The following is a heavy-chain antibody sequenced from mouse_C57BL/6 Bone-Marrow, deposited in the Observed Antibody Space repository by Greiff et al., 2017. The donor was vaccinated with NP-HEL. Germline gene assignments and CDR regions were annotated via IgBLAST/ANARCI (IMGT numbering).Heavy chain of an antibody. V-gene: IGHV5-12*01. D-gene: IGHD1-1*01. CDR1: GFTFSDYY. J-gene: IGHJ1*03. Sequence: EVKLVESGGGLVQPGGSLKLSCAASGFTFSDYYMYWVRQTPEKRLEWVAYISNGGGSTYYPDTVKGRFTISRDNAKNTLYLQMSRLKSEDTAMYYCARQGGPTTVVARDWYFDVWGTGTTVTVSS. CDR3: ARQGGPTTVVARDWYFDV. CDR2: ISNGGGST.